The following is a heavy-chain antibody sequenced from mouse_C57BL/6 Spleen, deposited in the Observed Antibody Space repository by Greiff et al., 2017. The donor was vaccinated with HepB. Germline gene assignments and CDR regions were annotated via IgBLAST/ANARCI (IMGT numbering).Heavy chain of an antibody. CDR3: ARGGNYEKDY. J-gene: IGHJ4*01. CDR2: ISDGGSYT. V-gene: IGHV5-4*01. Sequence: EVQLVESGGGLVKPGGSLKLSCAASGFTFSSYAMSWVRQTPEKRLEWVATISDGGSYTYYPDNVKGRFTISRDNAKNNLYLQMSHLKSEDTAMYYCARGGNYEKDYWGQGTSVTVSS. CDR1: GFTFSSYA. D-gene: IGHD2-1*01.